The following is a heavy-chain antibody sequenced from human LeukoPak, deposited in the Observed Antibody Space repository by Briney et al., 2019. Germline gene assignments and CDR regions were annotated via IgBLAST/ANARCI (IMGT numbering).Heavy chain of an antibody. Sequence: SETLSLTCTVSGGSISSGNYYWSWIRLPAGKGLEWIGRIYTSGSTNYNPSLKSRVTISVDTSKNQFSLKLSSVTAADTAVYYCARGLSHGKPRFDYWGQGSLVTVSS. D-gene: IGHD2-21*02. V-gene: IGHV4-61*02. CDR2: IYTSGST. J-gene: IGHJ4*02. CDR3: ARGLSHGKPRFDY. CDR1: GGSISSGNYY.